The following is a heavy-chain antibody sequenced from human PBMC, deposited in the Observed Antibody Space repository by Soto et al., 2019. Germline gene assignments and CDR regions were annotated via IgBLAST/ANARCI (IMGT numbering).Heavy chain of an antibody. CDR2: INAGNGNT. J-gene: IGHJ5*02. CDR1: GYTFTSYA. Sequence: ASVKVSCKASGYTFTSYAMHGVRQAPGQRLEWMGWINAGNGNTKYSEKFEGRVTFTRDTAATTVNMELTSLTSEDTAIYYCGRDQSGIGYYVDWFDPWGQGTLVTVSP. V-gene: IGHV1-3*01. CDR3: GRDQSGIGYYVDWFDP. D-gene: IGHD3-10*02.